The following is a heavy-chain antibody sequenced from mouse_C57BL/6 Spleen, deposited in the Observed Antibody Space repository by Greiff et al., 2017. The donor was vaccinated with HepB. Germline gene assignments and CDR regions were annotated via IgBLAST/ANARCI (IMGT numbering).Heavy chain of an antibody. CDR2: IWSGGST. V-gene: IGHV2-2*01. CDR1: GFSLTSYG. J-gene: IGHJ4*01. Sequence: QVQLKESGPGLVQPSQSLSITCTVSGFSLTSYGVHWVRQSPGKGLEWLGVIWSGGSTDYNAAFISRLSISKDNSKSQVFFKMNSLQADDTAIYYCASPTVVADYAMDYWGQGTSVTVSS. CDR3: ASPTVVADYAMDY. D-gene: IGHD1-1*01.